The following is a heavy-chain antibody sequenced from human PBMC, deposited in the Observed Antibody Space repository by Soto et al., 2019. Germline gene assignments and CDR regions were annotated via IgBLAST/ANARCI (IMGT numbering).Heavy chain of an antibody. CDR3: AKDGVEAARRPYYFDY. D-gene: IGHD6-6*01. CDR1: GFTFSSSA. Sequence: GGSLRLSCAASGFTFSSSAMSSVRQAPGKGLEWVSAISGSGGSTYYADSVKGRFTISRDNSKNTLYLQMNSLRAEDTAVYYCAKDGVEAARRPYYFDYWGQGTLVTVSS. J-gene: IGHJ4*02. V-gene: IGHV3-23*01. CDR2: ISGSGGST.